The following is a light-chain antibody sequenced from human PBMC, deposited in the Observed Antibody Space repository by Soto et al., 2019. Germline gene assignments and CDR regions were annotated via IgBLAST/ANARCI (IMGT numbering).Light chain of an antibody. Sequence: EIVLTQSPGTLSLSPGERATLSCRASQSVSSSYLAWYQQKPGQAPRLLIYGASSRATGIPARFRGSGSGTEFTLTISRLDPEDCAVYYCQHYGSSPTLTFGGGTKVQMK. CDR2: GAS. CDR1: QSVSSSY. J-gene: IGKJ4*01. V-gene: IGKV3-20*01. CDR3: QHYGSSPTLT.